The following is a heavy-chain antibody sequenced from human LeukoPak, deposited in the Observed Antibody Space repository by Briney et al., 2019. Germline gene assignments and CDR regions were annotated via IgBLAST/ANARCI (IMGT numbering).Heavy chain of an antibody. CDR1: GFTFSSYA. CDR3: VKVGYSSGSRNYSDY. V-gene: IGHV3-64D*09. CDR2: ISSNGGST. Sequence: GGSLRLSCSASGFTFSSYAMQWVGQAPGKGLEYVSAISSNGGSTYYADSVKGRFTISRDNSKNTLYLQMSSLRAEDTAVYYCVKVGYSSGSRNYSDYWGQGTLVTVSS. J-gene: IGHJ4*02. D-gene: IGHD6-19*01.